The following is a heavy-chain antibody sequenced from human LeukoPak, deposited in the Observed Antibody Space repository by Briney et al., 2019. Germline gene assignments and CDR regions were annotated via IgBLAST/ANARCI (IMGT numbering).Heavy chain of an antibody. CDR1: GYTFTGYY. V-gene: IGHV1-2*02. CDR3: ARTIRTYSSSRSLDY. D-gene: IGHD6-13*01. Sequence: ASVKVSCKASGYTFTGYYMHWVRQAPGQGLEWMGWINPNNGGTNYAQKFQGRVTMTRDTSISTAYMELSRLRSDDTAVYYCARTIRTYSSSRSLDYWGQGTLVTVSS. J-gene: IGHJ4*02. CDR2: INPNNGGT.